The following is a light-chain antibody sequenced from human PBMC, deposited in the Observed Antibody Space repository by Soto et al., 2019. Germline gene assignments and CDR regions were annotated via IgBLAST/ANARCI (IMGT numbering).Light chain of an antibody. J-gene: IGKJ5*01. Sequence: DIQMTQSPSSLSASVGDRVTITCRASQVIGNYLAWYQQKPGKVPKLLIYGAYTLQSGVPSRFSGSGSGTDFTFTISSLQPEDVAIYYCQKYNSGLITFGQGTRLEIK. CDR3: QKYNSGLIT. V-gene: IGKV1-27*01. CDR2: GAY. CDR1: QVIGNY.